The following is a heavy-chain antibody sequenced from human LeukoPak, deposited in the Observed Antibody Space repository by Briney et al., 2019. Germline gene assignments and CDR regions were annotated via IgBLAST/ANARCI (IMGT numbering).Heavy chain of an antibody. Sequence: SETLSLTCTVSGGSISPYFWSWIRQPPGKGLEWIGYIYYRGSTNYNPSLKSRVTISLDTSKDQFPLKLSSVTAADTAVYYCAREGVVKGYFDYWGQGTLVTVSS. CDR1: GGSISPYF. CDR3: AREGVVKGYFDY. D-gene: IGHD3-3*01. J-gene: IGHJ4*02. CDR2: IYYRGST. V-gene: IGHV4-59*01.